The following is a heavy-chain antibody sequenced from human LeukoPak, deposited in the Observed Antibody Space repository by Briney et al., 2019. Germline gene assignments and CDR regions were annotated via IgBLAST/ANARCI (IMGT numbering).Heavy chain of an antibody. Sequence: PGGSLRLSCAVSGFTFSTYWMNWVRQAPGKGPEWVANIKPDGSEKFYVDSVKGRFTVSRDNAKNLLYLQMNSLRAEDTALYYCARGAPYWGQGTLVTVSS. CDR1: GFTFSTYW. V-gene: IGHV3-7*04. CDR3: ARGAPY. CDR2: IKPDGSEK. J-gene: IGHJ4*02.